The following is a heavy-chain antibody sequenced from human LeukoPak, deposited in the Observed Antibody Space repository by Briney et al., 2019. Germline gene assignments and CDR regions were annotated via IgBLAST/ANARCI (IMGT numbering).Heavy chain of an antibody. D-gene: IGHD3-10*01. CDR1: GFSLSSYS. V-gene: IGHV3-48*02. Sequence: GGSLRLSCVASGFSLSSYSMNWVRQAPGKGLEWGSYITSSSSNIKYADAVKGRFTISRDNAKNSLYLEMNSLRDEDTAIYYCAGDRAYAFDIWGQGTMVTISS. CDR3: AGDRAYAFDI. CDR2: ITSSSSNI. J-gene: IGHJ3*02.